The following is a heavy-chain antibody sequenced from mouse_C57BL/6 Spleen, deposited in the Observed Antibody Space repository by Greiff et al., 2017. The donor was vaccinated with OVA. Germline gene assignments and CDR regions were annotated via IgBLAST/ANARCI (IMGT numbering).Heavy chain of an antibody. CDR3: TRYYYGSSHAMDY. Sequence: VKLQESGAELVRPGASVTLSCKASGYTFTDYEMHWVKQTPVHGLEWIGAIDPETGGTAYNQKFKGKAILTADKSSSTAYMELRSLTSEDSAVYYCTRYYYGSSHAMDYWGQGTSVTVSS. J-gene: IGHJ4*01. CDR2: IDPETGGT. V-gene: IGHV1-15*01. CDR1: GYTFTDYE. D-gene: IGHD1-1*01.